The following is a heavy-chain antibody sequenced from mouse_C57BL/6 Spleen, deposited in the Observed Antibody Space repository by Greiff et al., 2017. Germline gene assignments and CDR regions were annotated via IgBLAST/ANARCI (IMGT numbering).Heavy chain of an antibody. J-gene: IGHJ1*03. V-gene: IGHV2-2*01. CDR1: GFSLTSYG. Sequence: VPGVESGPGLVQPSQSLSITCTVSGFSLTSYGVHWVRQSPGKGLEWLGVLWSGGSTDYNAAFISRLSISKDNSKSQVFFKMNSLQADDTAIYYCARNDYDLYFDVWGTGTTVTVSS. CDR3: ARNDYDLYFDV. CDR2: LWSGGST. D-gene: IGHD2-4*01.